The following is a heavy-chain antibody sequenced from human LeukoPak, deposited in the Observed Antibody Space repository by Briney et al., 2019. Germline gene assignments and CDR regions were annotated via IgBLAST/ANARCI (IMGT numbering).Heavy chain of an antibody. CDR2: IYNSGST. CDR1: GGSFSGYH. J-gene: IGHJ6*02. Sequence: SETLSLTCAVYGGSFSGYHWNWIRQPPGKGLEWIGYIYNSGSTNYNPSLKSRVTISVDTSKNQFSLKLSSVTAADTAVYYCAREKRVTTYYYGMDVWGQGTTVTVSS. D-gene: IGHD4-11*01. V-gene: IGHV4-59*01. CDR3: AREKRVTTYYYGMDV.